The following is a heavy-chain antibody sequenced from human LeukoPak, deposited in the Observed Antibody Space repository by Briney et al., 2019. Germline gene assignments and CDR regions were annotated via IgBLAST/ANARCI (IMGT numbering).Heavy chain of an antibody. CDR2: INHSGST. CDR3: ARGADPLDGLLPAEYFQQ. D-gene: IGHD2-15*01. V-gene: IGHV4-34*01. J-gene: IGHJ1*01. Sequence: PSETLSLTCAVYGGSFSGYYWSWIRQPPGKGLEWIGEINHSGSTNYNPSRKSRVTISVDTSKNQFSLKLSSVTAADTAVYYCARGADPLDGLLPAEYFQQWGQGTLVTVSS. CDR1: GGSFSGYY.